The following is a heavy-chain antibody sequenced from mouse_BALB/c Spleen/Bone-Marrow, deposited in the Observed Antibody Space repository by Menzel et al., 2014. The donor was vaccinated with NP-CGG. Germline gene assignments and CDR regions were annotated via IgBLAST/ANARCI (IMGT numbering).Heavy chain of an antibody. D-gene: IGHD3-3*01. CDR3: ARGGLHYFDY. V-gene: IGHV1S41*01. CDR1: GYTFTSYW. J-gene: IGHJ2*01. Sequence: DLVKPGASVNLSCKASGYTFTSYWINWIKQRPRQGLEWIGRIAPVSAGTYYNEMFKDKATLTVDTSSSTAYIQLSSLSSDDSAVYFCARGGLHYFDYWGQGTTLTVSS. CDR2: IAPVSAGT.